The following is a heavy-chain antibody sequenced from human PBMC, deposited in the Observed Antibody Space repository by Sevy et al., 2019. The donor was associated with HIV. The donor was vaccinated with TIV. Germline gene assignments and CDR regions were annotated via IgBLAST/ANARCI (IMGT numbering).Heavy chain of an antibody. CDR2: IGGSGGST. Sequence: GGSLRLSCAASGFTFSSYAMSWVRQAPGKGLEWVSAIGGSGGSTYYADSVKGRFTISRDNSKNTLYLQMNSLRAEETAVYYCAKAFTTVTTYIDYWGQGTLVTVSS. D-gene: IGHD4-17*01. J-gene: IGHJ4*02. CDR3: AKAFTTVTTYIDY. V-gene: IGHV3-23*01. CDR1: GFTFSSYA.